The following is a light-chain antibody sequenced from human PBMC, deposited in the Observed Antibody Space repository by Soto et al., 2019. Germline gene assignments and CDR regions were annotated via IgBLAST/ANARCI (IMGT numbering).Light chain of an antibody. CDR2: GAS. CDR1: QSVSSSY. J-gene: IGKJ2*01. CDR3: QQYGSSPYT. Sequence: EIVLTQSPGTLSLSPGARATLSCRASQSVSSSYFAWYQQKPGQAPRLLIYGASSRATGIPDRFSGSGSGTDFTLIISRLEPEDFAVYYCQQYGSSPYTFGQGTKLEIK. V-gene: IGKV3-20*01.